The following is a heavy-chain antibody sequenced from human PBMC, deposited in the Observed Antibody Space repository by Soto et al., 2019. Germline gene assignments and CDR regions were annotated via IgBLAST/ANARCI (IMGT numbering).Heavy chain of an antibody. J-gene: IGHJ5*02. CDR3: ASAVGSLTWFHP. V-gene: IGHV3-48*02. CDR1: GFTFSSYS. CDR2: ISSSSSTI. Sequence: EVQLVESGGGLVQPGGSLRLSCAASGFTFSSYSMNWVRQAPGKGLEWVSYISSSSSTIYYADSVKGRFTIPRDNAKNSLYLQMNSLRDEVTAVYSCASAVGSLTWFHPSGQGPLVTLSS. D-gene: IGHD1-26*01.